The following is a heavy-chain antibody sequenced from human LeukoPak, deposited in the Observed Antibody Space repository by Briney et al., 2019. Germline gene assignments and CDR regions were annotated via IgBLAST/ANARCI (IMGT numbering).Heavy chain of an antibody. J-gene: IGHJ4*02. D-gene: IGHD3-22*01. CDR2: IYTSGSA. CDR1: GGSISSYY. V-gene: IGHV4-4*07. CDR3: ARDELGPNYYDSSGSGDYFDY. Sequence: SETLSLTCTVSGGSISSYYWSWIRQPAGKGLEWIGRIYTSGSANYNPSLKSRVTMSVDTSKNQFSLKLSSVTAADTAVYYCARDELGPNYYDSSGSGDYFDYWGQGTLVTVSS.